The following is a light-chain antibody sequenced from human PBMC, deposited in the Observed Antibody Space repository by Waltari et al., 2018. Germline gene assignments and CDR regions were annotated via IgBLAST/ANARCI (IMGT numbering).Light chain of an antibody. V-gene: IGKV3D-11*01. CDR3: QQRSSSIT. Sequence: IVLTQSPATLSLSPGELATLSCRASQDLASFLAWYQQKPGQAPRLLIYDASIRATGVPARFSGSGPGRDFTLTISSLEPEDSAVYYCQQRSSSITFGGGTKVEIK. CDR1: QDLASF. CDR2: DAS. J-gene: IGKJ4*01.